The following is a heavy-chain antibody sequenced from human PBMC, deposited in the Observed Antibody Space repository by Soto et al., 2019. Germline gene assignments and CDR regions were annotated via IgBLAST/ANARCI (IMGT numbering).Heavy chain of an antibody. J-gene: IGHJ4*02. Sequence: KASETLSLTXSVSGDSISTYYWSWIRQSAGKGLEWIGRTYISGDTNYNPSLKSRVTMSVDTSKNQLSLKLRSVTAADTAVYYCAREYTETVDGPTPFYFDYWGQGTPVTVSS. CDR2: TYISGDT. V-gene: IGHV4-4*07. CDR3: AREYTETVDGPTPFYFDY. D-gene: IGHD6-19*01. CDR1: GDSISTYY.